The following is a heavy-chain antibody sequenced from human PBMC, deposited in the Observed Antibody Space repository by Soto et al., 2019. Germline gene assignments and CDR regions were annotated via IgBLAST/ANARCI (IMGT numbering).Heavy chain of an antibody. Sequence: PWGSLRLSCAASGFTFSSYGMHWVRQAPGKGLEWVAVIWYDGSNKYYADSVKGRFTISRDNSKNTLYLQMNSLRAEDTAVYYCARDLEYYDFWSGYYPWPFDYWGQGTPVTVSS. CDR2: IWYDGSNK. J-gene: IGHJ4*02. V-gene: IGHV3-33*01. CDR1: GFTFSSYG. CDR3: ARDLEYYDFWSGYYPWPFDY. D-gene: IGHD3-3*01.